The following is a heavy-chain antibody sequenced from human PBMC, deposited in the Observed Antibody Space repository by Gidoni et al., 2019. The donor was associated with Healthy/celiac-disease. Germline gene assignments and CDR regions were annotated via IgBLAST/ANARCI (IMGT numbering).Heavy chain of an antibody. CDR2: ISSSSSTI. CDR1: GFTFSSYS. D-gene: IGHD6-19*01. Sequence: EVQLVESGGGLVQPGGSLRLSCAASGFTFSSYSMNWVRQAPGKGLEWVSYISSSSSTIYYADSVKGRFTISRDNAKNSLYLQMNSLRDEDTAVYYCAREAVAGKEGSWFDPWGQGTLVTVSS. J-gene: IGHJ5*02. V-gene: IGHV3-48*02. CDR3: AREAVAGKEGSWFDP.